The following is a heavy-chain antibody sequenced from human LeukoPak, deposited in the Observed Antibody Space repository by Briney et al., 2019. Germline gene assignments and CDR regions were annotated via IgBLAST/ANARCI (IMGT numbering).Heavy chain of an antibody. CDR2: IYPGDSDT. Sequence: GESLKISCRGSGYSFTTYWIGWVRQMPGKGLEWMGIIYPGDSDTRYSPSFQGQVTISADKSISTAYLQWSSLKASDTAMYYCARVYSYGPYYFDYWGQGTLVTVSS. D-gene: IGHD5-18*01. V-gene: IGHV5-51*01. J-gene: IGHJ4*02. CDR3: ARVYSYGPYYFDY. CDR1: GYSFTTYW.